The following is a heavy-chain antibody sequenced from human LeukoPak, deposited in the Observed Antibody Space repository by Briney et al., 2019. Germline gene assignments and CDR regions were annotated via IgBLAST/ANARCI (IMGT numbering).Heavy chain of an antibody. J-gene: IGHJ4*02. CDR1: GFTFDDYA. V-gene: IGHV3-23*01. D-gene: IGHD3-22*01. Sequence: GGSLRLSCAASGFTFDDYAMHWVRQAPGKGLEWVSAISGSGGSTYYADSVKGRFTISRDNSKNTLYLQMNSLRAEDTAVYYCAKGQDYYDSSGYYSSFGYWGQGTLVTVSS. CDR3: AKGQDYYDSSGYYSSFGY. CDR2: ISGSGGST.